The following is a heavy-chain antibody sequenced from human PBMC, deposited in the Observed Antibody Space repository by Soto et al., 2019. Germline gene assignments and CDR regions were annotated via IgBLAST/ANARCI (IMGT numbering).Heavy chain of an antibody. V-gene: IGHV5-51*01. CDR1: GDSFTSYW. CDR3: ARTTIFRVAPADF. Sequence: GESLRISCNGSGDSFTSYWIGWVRQMTGKGLEWMGIIYPGDSDTRYSPSFQGQVTSSADKSISTAYLQWSSLKASDTVMYYCARTTIFRVAPADFWRQGTLVTVSS. D-gene: IGHD3-3*01. J-gene: IGHJ4*02. CDR2: IYPGDSDT.